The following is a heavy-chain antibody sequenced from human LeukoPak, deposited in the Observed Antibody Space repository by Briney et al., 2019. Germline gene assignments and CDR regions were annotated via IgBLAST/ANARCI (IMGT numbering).Heavy chain of an antibody. V-gene: IGHV3-9*01. Sequence: GGSLRLSCAASGFTFDDYAMHWVRQAPGKGLEWVSGISWNSGSIGYADSVKGRFTISRDTAKNSLYLQMNSLRAEDTALYYCAKGPTGYSSSWYYFDYWGQGTLVTVSS. CDR3: AKGPTGYSSSWYYFDY. CDR2: ISWNSGSI. J-gene: IGHJ4*02. CDR1: GFTFDDYA. D-gene: IGHD6-13*01.